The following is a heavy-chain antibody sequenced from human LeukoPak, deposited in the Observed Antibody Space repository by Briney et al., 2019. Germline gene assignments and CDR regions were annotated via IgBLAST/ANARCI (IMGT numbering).Heavy chain of an antibody. CDR1: GFTFSTYA. V-gene: IGHV3-30*04. CDR2: ISDVGNNI. D-gene: IGHD3-22*01. CDR3: AKTYYYDSSGYLFDH. J-gene: IGHJ4*02. Sequence: PGGSLRLSCAASGFTFSTYAMHWVRQAPGKGLEWVAVISDVGNNIHYADSVKGRFTISRDNSKNTLFLQMNSLRAEDTAVYYCAKTYYYDSSGYLFDHWGQGTLVTVSS.